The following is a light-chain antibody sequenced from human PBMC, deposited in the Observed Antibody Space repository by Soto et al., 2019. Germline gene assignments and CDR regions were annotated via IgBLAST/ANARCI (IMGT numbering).Light chain of an antibody. Sequence: DLQMTQSPSSLSASIGDRVTITCRASQSISNFVNWYQQKAGKAPKVLIYDASSLQSGVPSRFSGSGSGTDFTLTISSLQPEDFATYYCQQSYSTPRTFGPGTKVDIK. CDR2: DAS. CDR1: QSISNF. J-gene: IGKJ1*01. CDR3: QQSYSTPRT. V-gene: IGKV1-39*01.